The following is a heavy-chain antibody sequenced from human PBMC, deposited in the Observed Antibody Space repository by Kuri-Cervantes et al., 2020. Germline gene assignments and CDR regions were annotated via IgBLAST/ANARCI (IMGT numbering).Heavy chain of an antibody. CDR3: AAERYGDYAYDY. D-gene: IGHD4-17*01. Sequence: SVKVSCKASGFTFTSSAVQWVRQARGQRLEWIGWIVVGSGNTNYAQKFQERVTITRDMSTSTAYMELSSLRSEDTAVYYCAAERYGDYAYDYWGQGTLVTVSS. CDR1: GFTFTSSA. CDR2: IVVGSGNT. V-gene: IGHV1-58*01. J-gene: IGHJ4*02.